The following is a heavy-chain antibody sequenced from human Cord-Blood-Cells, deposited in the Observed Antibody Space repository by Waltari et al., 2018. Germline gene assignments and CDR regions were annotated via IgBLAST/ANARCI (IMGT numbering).Heavy chain of an antibody. CDR3: AADTENYYGSGSYYAFDI. CDR1: GFTFTSSA. J-gene: IGHJ3*02. D-gene: IGHD3-10*01. CDR2: IVVGSGNT. V-gene: IGHV1-58*02. Sequence: QMQLVQSGPEVKKPGTSVKVSCKASGFTFTSSAMQWVRQARGQRLEWIGWIVVGSGNTNYAQKFQARVTITRDMATSTAYMELSSLRSEDTAVYYCAADTENYYGSGSYYAFDIWGQGTMVTVSS.